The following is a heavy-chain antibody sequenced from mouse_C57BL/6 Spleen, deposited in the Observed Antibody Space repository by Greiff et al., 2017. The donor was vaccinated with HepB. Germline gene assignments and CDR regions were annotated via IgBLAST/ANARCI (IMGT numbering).Heavy chain of an antibody. CDR2: IDPENGDT. D-gene: IGHD2-3*01. V-gene: IGHV14-4*01. J-gene: IGHJ3*01. CDR1: GFNIKDDY. Sequence: EVKVVESGAELVRPGASVKLSCTASGFNIKDDYMHWVKQRPEQGLEWIGWIDPENGDTEYASKFQGKATITADTSSNTAYLQLSSLTSEDTAVYYCTTDDGYSFAYWGQGTLVTVSA. CDR3: TTDDGYSFAY.